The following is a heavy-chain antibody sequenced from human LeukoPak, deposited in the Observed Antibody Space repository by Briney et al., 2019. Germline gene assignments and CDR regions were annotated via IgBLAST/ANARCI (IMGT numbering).Heavy chain of an antibody. CDR1: GFTFSSYW. CDR2: IKQDGSEK. CDR3: ARDLGDFWSGFYGMDV. D-gene: IGHD3-3*01. Sequence: GGSLRLSCAASGFTFSSYWMSWVRQAPGKGLEWVANIKQDGSEKYYVGSVKGRFTISRDNAKNSLYLQMNSLRAEDTAVYYCARDLGDFWSGFYGMDVWGQGTTVTVSS. V-gene: IGHV3-7*03. J-gene: IGHJ6*02.